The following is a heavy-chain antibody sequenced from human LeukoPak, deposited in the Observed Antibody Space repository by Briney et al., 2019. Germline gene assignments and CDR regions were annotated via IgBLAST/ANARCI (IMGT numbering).Heavy chain of an antibody. CDR1: GFTFSDYN. V-gene: IGHV3-53*01. J-gene: IGHJ5*02. Sequence: GGSLRLSCAASGFTFSDYNMNWVRQAPGKGLEWVSVIYSGGSTYYADSVKGRFTISRDNSKNTLYLQMNSLRAEDTAVYYCARVGYDVGFDPWGQGTLVTVSS. CDR3: ARVGYDVGFDP. D-gene: IGHD3-10*02. CDR2: IYSGGST.